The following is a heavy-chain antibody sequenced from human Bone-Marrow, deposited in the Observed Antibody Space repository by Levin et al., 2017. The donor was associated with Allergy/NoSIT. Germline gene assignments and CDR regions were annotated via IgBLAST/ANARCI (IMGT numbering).Heavy chain of an antibody. CDR3: ARTSYSSGYYTIDY. CDR2: IDWDDDK. Sequence: SGPTLVKPTQTLTLTCTFSGFSLTTSGMRVSWIRQPPGEALEWLARIDWDDDKFYSTSLKTRPTISKDTSKNQVVLTMTNMDPVDTATYYCARTSYSSGYYTIDYWGQGTLVTVSS. J-gene: IGHJ4*02. V-gene: IGHV2-70*04. CDR1: GFSLTTSGMR. D-gene: IGHD3-22*01.